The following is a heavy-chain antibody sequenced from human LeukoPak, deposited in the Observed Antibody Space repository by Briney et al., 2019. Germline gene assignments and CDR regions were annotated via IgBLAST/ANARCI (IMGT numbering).Heavy chain of an antibody. J-gene: IGHJ4*02. Sequence: GGSLRLSCAASGFTLSSYAMHWVRQAPGKGLEWVAVISYDGSNKYYADSVKGRFTISRDNSKNTLYLQMNSLRAEDTAVYYCAREEIAAAVMNYWGQGTLVTVSS. CDR3: AREEIAAAVMNY. CDR1: GFTLSSYA. V-gene: IGHV3-30-3*01. CDR2: ISYDGSNK. D-gene: IGHD6-13*01.